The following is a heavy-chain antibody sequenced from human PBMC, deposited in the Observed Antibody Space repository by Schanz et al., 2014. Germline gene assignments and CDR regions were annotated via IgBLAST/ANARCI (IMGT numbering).Heavy chain of an antibody. CDR3: AKDLAAVGVFDY. CDR2: ISYDGSNK. V-gene: IGHV3-30*18. CDR1: GFTFSSYG. Sequence: QVQLVESGGGVGQPGRSLRLSCAASGFTFSSYGMHWVRQSPGKGLEWVALISYDGSNKYYADSVKGRFTISRDNSKNTLDLQMNSLRAEDTAIYYCAKDLAAVGVFDYWGQGSLVTVSP. D-gene: IGHD6-13*01. J-gene: IGHJ4*02.